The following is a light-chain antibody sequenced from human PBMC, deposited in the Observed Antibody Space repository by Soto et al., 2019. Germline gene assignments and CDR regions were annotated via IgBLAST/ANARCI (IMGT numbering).Light chain of an antibody. Sequence: QSALTQPASVSGSTGRSITISCTGASSDVGTYIYVSWYQHHPGKAPKLMIYEVSNRPSGVSNRFSGSKSGNTASLTISGLQAEDAADYYCFSYTTSNTWVFGGGTKLTVL. CDR1: SSDVGTYIY. V-gene: IGLV2-14*01. J-gene: IGLJ3*02. CDR3: FSYTTSNTWV. CDR2: EVS.